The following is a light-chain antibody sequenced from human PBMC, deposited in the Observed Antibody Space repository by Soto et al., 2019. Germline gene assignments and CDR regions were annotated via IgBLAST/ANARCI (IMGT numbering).Light chain of an antibody. Sequence: QSVLTQPPSASGCPGQSVTISCTGTSSDVGGYNYVSWYQQHPGKAPKLMIYEVSKRPSGVPDRFSGSKSGNTASLTVSGLQAEDEADYYCSSYAGSNDVFGTGTKVT. CDR2: EVS. CDR3: SSYAGSNDV. J-gene: IGLJ1*01. CDR1: SSDVGGYNY. V-gene: IGLV2-8*01.